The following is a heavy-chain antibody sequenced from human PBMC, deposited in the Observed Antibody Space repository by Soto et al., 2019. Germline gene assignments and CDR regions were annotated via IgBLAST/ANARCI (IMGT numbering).Heavy chain of an antibody. D-gene: IGHD6-13*01. CDR3: ASLRYSSSWPVYGMDV. CDR2: INHDGSEK. CDR1: GFTFSNYW. Sequence: GGSLRLSCVGYGFTFSNYWLSWVRQAPGKGLEWVANINHDGSEKYYVDSVKGRFTISRDNAKNSLYLQMNSLRAEDTAVYYCASLRYSSSWPVYGMDVWGQGTTVTVSS. J-gene: IGHJ6*02. V-gene: IGHV3-7*03.